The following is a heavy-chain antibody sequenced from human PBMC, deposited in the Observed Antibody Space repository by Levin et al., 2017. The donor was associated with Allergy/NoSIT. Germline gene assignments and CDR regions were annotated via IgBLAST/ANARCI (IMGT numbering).Heavy chain of an antibody. V-gene: IGHV4-34*01. J-gene: IGHJ4*02. D-gene: IGHD5-18*01. CDR3: ARGGYSYGQLDY. Sequence: SETLSLTCAVYGGSFSGYYWSWIRQPPGKGLEWIGEINHSGSTNYNPSLKSRVTISVDTSKNQFSLKLSSVTAADTAVYYCARGGYSYGQLDYWGQGTLVTVSS. CDR1: GGSFSGYY. CDR2: INHSGST.